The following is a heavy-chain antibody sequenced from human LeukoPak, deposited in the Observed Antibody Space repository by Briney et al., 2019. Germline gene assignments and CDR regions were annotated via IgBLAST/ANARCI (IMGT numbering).Heavy chain of an antibody. D-gene: IGHD3-9*01. CDR2: IYYSGST. CDR3: ARGLTGYYKPYYFDY. J-gene: IGHJ4*02. V-gene: IGHV4-59*01. CDR1: GGSISSYY. Sequence: TETLSLTCTVSGGSISSYYWSWIRQPPGKGLEWIGYIYYSGSTNYNPSLKSRVTISVDTSKNQFSLKLSSVTAADTAVYYCARGLTGYYKPYYFDYWGQGTLVTVSS.